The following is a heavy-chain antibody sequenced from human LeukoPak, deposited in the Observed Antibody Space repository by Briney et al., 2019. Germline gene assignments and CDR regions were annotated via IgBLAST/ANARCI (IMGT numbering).Heavy chain of an antibody. D-gene: IGHD4-23*01. CDR1: GFTFTSSA. Sequence: TSVKVSCKASGFTFTSSAVQWVRQARGQRLEWIGWIVVGSGNTNYAQKFQERVTITRDMTTSTAYMELSSLRSEDTAVYYCARGSGGISLDYWGQGTLVTVSS. J-gene: IGHJ4*02. CDR3: ARGSGGISLDY. CDR2: IVVGSGNT. V-gene: IGHV1-58*01.